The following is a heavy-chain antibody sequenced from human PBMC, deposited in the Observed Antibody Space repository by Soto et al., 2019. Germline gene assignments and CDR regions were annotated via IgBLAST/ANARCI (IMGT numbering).Heavy chain of an antibody. J-gene: IGHJ4*02. Sequence: QVQLVESGGGVVQPGRSLRLSCAASGFTFSSYGMHWVRQAPGKGLEWVAVISYDGSNKHYADSVKGRFTISRDNSKNTLYLQMNSLRAEDTAVYYCAKGDYDILTGPDYWGQGTLVTVSS. CDR1: GFTFSSYG. V-gene: IGHV3-30*18. CDR2: ISYDGSNK. D-gene: IGHD3-9*01. CDR3: AKGDYDILTGPDY.